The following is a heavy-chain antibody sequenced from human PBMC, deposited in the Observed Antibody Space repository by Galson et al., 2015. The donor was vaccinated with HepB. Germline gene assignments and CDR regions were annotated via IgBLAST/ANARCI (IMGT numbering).Heavy chain of an antibody. J-gene: IGHJ4*02. CDR1: GFTFSSYS. Sequence: SLRLSCAVSGFTFSSYSMNWVRQAPGKGLEWVSYISSSSSTIYYADSVKGRFSISRDNAQNSLYLQMNSLRAEDTAVYYCAISSTTVTTTTLDYWGQGTLVTVSS. CDR2: ISSSSSTI. CDR3: AISSTTVTTTTLDY. D-gene: IGHD4-17*01. V-gene: IGHV3-48*01.